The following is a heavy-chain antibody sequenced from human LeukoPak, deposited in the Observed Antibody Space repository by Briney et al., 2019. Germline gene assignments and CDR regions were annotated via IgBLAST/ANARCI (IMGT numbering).Heavy chain of an antibody. V-gene: IGHV3-23*01. CDR1: GFTMSHYG. D-gene: IGHD3/OR15-3a*01. J-gene: IGHJ4*02. CDR2: IRSAVETT. Sequence: GGSLRLSCAASGFTMSHYGVSWVRQAPGKGLEWISGIRSAVETTLYADSVKGRFIISRDDSKNALSLQLNSLRPEDTALYYCAKHFCTGLDCSLFDSWGQGTLVTVSS. CDR3: AKHFCTGLDCSLFDS.